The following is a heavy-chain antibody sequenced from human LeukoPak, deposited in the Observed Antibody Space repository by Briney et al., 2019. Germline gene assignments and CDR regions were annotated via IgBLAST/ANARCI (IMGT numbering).Heavy chain of an antibody. J-gene: IGHJ6*02. Sequence: SEALSLTCAVSGGSISSGGYSWSWFRQPPGKGLEGIGYIYHSGSTYYNPSLKSRVTISVDRSKNQFSLKLSSVTAADTAVYYCASRPTVGAYYYGMDVWGQGTTVTVSS. CDR1: GGSISSGGYS. CDR3: ASRPTVGAYYYGMDV. V-gene: IGHV4-30-2*01. D-gene: IGHD4-11*01. CDR2: IYHSGST.